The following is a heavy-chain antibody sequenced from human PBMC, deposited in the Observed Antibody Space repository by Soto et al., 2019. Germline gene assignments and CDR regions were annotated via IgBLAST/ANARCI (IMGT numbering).Heavy chain of an antibody. D-gene: IGHD2-2*01. CDR1: GGSISSYY. CDR2: IYYSGST. J-gene: IGHJ3*02. CDR3: ARGGWELVTGLPAAIEAIDI. Sequence: SETLSLTCTVSGGSISSYYWSWIRQPPGKGLEWIGYIYYSGSTNYNPSLKSRVTISVDTSKNQFSLKLSSVTAADTAVYYCARGGWELVTGLPAAIEAIDIWGQGTMVTVSS. V-gene: IGHV4-59*01.